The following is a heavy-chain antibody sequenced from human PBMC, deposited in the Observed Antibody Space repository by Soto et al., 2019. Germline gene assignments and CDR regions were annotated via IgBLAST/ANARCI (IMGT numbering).Heavy chain of an antibody. CDR2: ISAYNGNT. V-gene: IGHV1-18*01. CDR1: GYTFTSYG. Sequence: GASVKVSCKASGYTFTSYGISWVRQAPGQGLEWMGWISAYNGNTNYAQKLQGRVTMTTDTSTSTAYMELRSLRSDDTAVYYCARMVRGPTHDSSSYVLGAFDIWGQGTMVTVSS. CDR3: ARMVRGPTHDSSSYVLGAFDI. J-gene: IGHJ3*02. D-gene: IGHD6-6*01.